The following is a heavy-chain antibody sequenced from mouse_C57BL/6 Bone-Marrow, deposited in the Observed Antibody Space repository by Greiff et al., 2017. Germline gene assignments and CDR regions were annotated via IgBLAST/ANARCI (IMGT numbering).Heavy chain of an antibody. Sequence: VQLQQSGAELMKPGASVKLSCKASGYTFTGYRIEWVKQRHGHGLEWIGEILPGSGSTNYNEKFKGKATLTADQSFNTAYMELSSLTTEDSAIYVCSRLPNYYGSSYGYCDVWGTGTTVTVSS. CDR2: ILPGSGST. CDR1: GYTFTGYR. D-gene: IGHD1-1*01. CDR3: SRLPNYYGSSYGYCDV. V-gene: IGHV1-9*01. J-gene: IGHJ1*03.